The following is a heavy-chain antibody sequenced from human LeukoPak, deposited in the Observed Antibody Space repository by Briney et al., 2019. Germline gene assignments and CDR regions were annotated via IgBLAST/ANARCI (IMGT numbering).Heavy chain of an antibody. CDR3: ATTTERAAAGFGTFDY. CDR2: IYTSGST. D-gene: IGHD6-13*01. V-gene: IGHV4-4*07. Sequence: SETLSLTCTVSGGSISSYYWSWIRQPAGKGLEWIGRIYTSGSTNYNPSLKSRVTMSVDTSKNQFSLKLSSVTAADTAVYYCATTTERAAAGFGTFDYWGQGTLVTVSS. CDR1: GGSISSYY. J-gene: IGHJ4*02.